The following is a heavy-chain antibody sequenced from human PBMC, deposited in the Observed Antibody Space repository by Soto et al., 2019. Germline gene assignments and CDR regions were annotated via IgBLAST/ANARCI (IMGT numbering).Heavy chain of an antibody. CDR2: ISGNGDYT. CDR1: EFTFSSYA. D-gene: IGHD4-17*01. V-gene: IGHV3-23*01. J-gene: IGHJ4*02. Sequence: EVQLLESGGGLAQPGGSLRLSCAAPEFTFSSYAMSWVRQAPGKGLEWVSAISGNGDYTYYADTVKGRFTISRDNSKTTVYLQLSSLRAEDTSRYYCAKGRDPTSTTPLRPFDYWGQGTLVTVSA. CDR3: AKGRDPTSTTPLRPFDY.